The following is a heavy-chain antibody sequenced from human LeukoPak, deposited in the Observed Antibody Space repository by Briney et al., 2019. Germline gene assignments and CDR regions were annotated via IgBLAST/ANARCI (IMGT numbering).Heavy chain of an antibody. CDR1: GFTFSDSA. J-gene: IGHJ6*02. V-gene: IGHV3-23*01. D-gene: IGHD2-2*01. Sequence: PGGSLRLSCAASGFTFSDSAMTWVRQAPGKGLEWVSLISFSGDSIYYADSVRGRFTISRDNSKDTLYLQMNSLRAEDTAVYYCARDMDCSSTSCYANYYYYGMDVWGQGTTVTVSS. CDR3: ARDMDCSSTSCYANYYYYGMDV. CDR2: ISFSGDSI.